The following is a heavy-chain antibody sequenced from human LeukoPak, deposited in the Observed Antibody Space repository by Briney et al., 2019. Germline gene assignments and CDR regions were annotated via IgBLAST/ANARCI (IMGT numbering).Heavy chain of an antibody. D-gene: IGHD6-6*01. CDR2: IKQEGSEK. Sequence: GGSLRLSCPASGFTLSSYWMSWVRQAPGKGLEGVANIKQEGSEKYYVDSVKGRFTISRDNAKNSLYLQMNSLRAEDTAVYYCARDPMSIAARPRGTGAFDIWGQGTMVTVSS. CDR1: GFTLSSYW. V-gene: IGHV3-7*03. CDR3: ARDPMSIAARPRGTGAFDI. J-gene: IGHJ3*02.